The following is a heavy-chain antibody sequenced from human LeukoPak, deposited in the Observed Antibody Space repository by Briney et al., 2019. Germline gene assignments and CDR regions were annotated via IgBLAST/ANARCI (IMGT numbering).Heavy chain of an antibody. V-gene: IGHV4-34*01. CDR1: GGSFSGYY. CDR2: INHSGST. D-gene: IGHD3-22*01. Sequence: SATLSLTCAVDGGSFSGYYWSWIRQPPGKGLEWIGEINHSGSTNYNPSLKSRVTISVDTSKNQFSLKLSSVTAADTAVYYCASRPHRLFGNYYMDVRGKGTTVTVSS. J-gene: IGHJ6*03. CDR3: ASRPHRLFGNYYMDV.